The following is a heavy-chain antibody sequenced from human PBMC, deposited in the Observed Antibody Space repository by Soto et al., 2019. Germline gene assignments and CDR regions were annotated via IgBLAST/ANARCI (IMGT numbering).Heavy chain of an antibody. Sequence: EVQLVESGGGLVKPGGSLRLSCAASGFTFSSYSMNWVRQAPGKGLEWVSSISSSSSYIYYADSVKGRFTISRDNAQNSPYLQLNSLSAEDTAVYYCARPLGSGIVTPGYWGQGTLVTVSS. J-gene: IGHJ4*02. CDR2: ISSSSSYI. CDR3: ARPLGSGIVTPGY. D-gene: IGHD3-10*01. V-gene: IGHV3-21*01. CDR1: GFTFSSYS.